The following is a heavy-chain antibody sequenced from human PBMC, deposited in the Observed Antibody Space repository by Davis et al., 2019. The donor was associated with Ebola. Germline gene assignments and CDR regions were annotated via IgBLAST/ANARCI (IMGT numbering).Heavy chain of an antibody. CDR1: GFTFSSYA. CDR2: RSYDGSNK. Sequence: GGSLRLSCAASGFTFSSYAMHWVRQAPGKGLEWVAVRSYDGSNKYYADSVKGRFTISRDNSKNTLYLQMNSLRAEDTAVYYCARTVTGGLFVAWGQGTLVTVSS. J-gene: IGHJ5*02. CDR3: ARTVTGGLFVA. V-gene: IGHV3-30-3*01. D-gene: IGHD2-8*02.